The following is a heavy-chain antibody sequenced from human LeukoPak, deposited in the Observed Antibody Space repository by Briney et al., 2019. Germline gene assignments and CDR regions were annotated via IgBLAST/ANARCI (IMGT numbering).Heavy chain of an antibody. CDR2: FDPEDGET. CDR3: ATGINPNYYYYYGMDV. Sequence: ASVKVSCKVSGYTLTELSMHWVRQAPGKGLEWMGGFDPEDGETTYAQKFQGRVTMTEDTSTDTAYMELSSLRSEDTAVYYCATGINPNYYYYYGMDVWGQGTTVTVSS. D-gene: IGHD2-15*01. J-gene: IGHJ6*02. V-gene: IGHV1-24*01. CDR1: GYTLTELS.